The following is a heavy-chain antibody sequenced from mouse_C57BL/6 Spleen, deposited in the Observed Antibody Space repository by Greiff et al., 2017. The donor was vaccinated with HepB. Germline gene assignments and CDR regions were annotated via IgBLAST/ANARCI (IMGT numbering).Heavy chain of an antibody. J-gene: IGHJ1*03. D-gene: IGHD1-1*01. Sequence: QVQLQQSGAELVRPGSSVKLSCKASGYTFTSYWMHWVKQRPIQGLEWIGNIDPSDSETHYNQKFKDKATLTVDKSSSTAYMQLSSLTSEDSAVYYCARSRGSSYWYFDVWGTGTTVTVSS. V-gene: IGHV1-52*01. CDR2: IDPSDSET. CDR1: GYTFTSYW. CDR3: ARSRGSSYWYFDV.